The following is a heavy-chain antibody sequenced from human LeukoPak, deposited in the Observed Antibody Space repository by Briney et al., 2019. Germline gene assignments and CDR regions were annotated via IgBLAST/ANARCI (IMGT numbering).Heavy chain of an antibody. J-gene: IGHJ5*02. V-gene: IGHV3-23*01. CDR3: TRGPYCSGGTCYSLGEFDP. D-gene: IGHD2-15*01. CDR2: ISHSGTNT. CDR1: GFTFNKFA. Sequence: GGSLRLSCAASGFTFNKFAMSWVRQAPGKVLDWVSSISHSGTNTYYADSAKGRITISRDNSENTLYLQMNNLRAEDTAVYYCTRGPYCSGGTCYSLGEFDPWGQGTLVTVSS.